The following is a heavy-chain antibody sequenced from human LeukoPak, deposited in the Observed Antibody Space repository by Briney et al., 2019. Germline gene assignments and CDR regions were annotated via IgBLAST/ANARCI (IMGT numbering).Heavy chain of an antibody. D-gene: IGHD1-1*01. J-gene: IGHJ3*01. Sequence: PGGSLRLSCAASGFTFSSYLMHWVRQAPGKGLVWVSRINSYGSSTNYADSVKGRFTISRDNAKNTLYLQMNSLRAEDTAVHYCASGRRTRRVVFDVWGEGTMGSAPS. CDR3: ASGRRTRRVVFDV. CDR2: INSYGSST. CDR1: GFTFSSYL. V-gene: IGHV3-74*01.